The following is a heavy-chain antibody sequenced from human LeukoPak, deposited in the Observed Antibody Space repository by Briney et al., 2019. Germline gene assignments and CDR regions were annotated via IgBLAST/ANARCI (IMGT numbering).Heavy chain of an antibody. D-gene: IGHD3-22*01. V-gene: IGHV3-7*01. CDR2: IKQDGSEK. J-gene: IGHJ6*03. Sequence: GGSLRLSCAASGFTFSDYYMSWVRQAPGKGLEWVANIKQDGSEKYYVDSVKGRFTISRDNAKNSLYLQMNSLRAEDTAVYYCARVPRDSSGYYYFNYYMDVWGKGTTVTISS. CDR3: ARVPRDSSGYYYFNYYMDV. CDR1: GFTFSDYY.